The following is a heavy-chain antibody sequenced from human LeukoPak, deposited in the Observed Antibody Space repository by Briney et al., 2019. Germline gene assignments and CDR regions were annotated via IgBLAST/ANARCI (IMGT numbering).Heavy chain of an antibody. V-gene: IGHV1-18*01. J-gene: IGHJ4*02. Sequence: ASVKVSCKASGFTFTRYGITWVRQAPGQGLEWMGWISAYNGDTTYAQKLQGRVTMTRDPSTSTVYMELRSLSSDDTAVYYCARDAPGSTFDNWGQGTLVTVSS. D-gene: IGHD6-13*01. CDR3: ARDAPGSTFDN. CDR1: GFTFTRYG. CDR2: ISAYNGDT.